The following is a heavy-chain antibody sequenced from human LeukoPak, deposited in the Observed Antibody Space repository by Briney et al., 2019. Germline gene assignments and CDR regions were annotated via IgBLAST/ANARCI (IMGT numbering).Heavy chain of an antibody. V-gene: IGHV4-34*01. CDR2: INHSGST. J-gene: IGHJ4*02. Sequence: PSETLSLTCTVSGGSISSYYWSWIRQPPGKGLEWIGEINHSGSTNYNPSHKSRVTISVDTPKNQFSLKLSSVTAADTAVYYCARGRHYYDSSGYYYASFPFDYWGQGTLVTVSS. D-gene: IGHD3-22*01. CDR1: GGSISSYY. CDR3: ARGRHYYDSSGYYYASFPFDY.